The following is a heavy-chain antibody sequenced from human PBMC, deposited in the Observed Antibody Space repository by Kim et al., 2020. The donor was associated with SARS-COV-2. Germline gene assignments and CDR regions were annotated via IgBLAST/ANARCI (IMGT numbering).Heavy chain of an antibody. J-gene: IGHJ3*02. Sequence: SETLSLTCAVSGGSISSGGYSWSWIRQPPGKGLEWIGYIYHSGSTYYNPSLKSRVTISVDRSKNQFSLKLSSVTAADTAVYYCAREVKSYGAFDIWGQGTMVTVSS. D-gene: IGHD5-18*01. CDR1: GGSISSGGYS. CDR2: IYHSGST. V-gene: IGHV4-30-2*01. CDR3: AREVKSYGAFDI.